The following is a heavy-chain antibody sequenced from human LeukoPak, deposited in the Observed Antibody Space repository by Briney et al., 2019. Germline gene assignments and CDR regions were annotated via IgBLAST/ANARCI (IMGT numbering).Heavy chain of an antibody. D-gene: IGHD6-6*01. J-gene: IGHJ4*02. Sequence: QPGGSLRLSCAASGFTFSSYGMHWVRQAPGKGLEWVSAISGSGGSTYYADSVKGRFTISRDNSKNTLYLQMNSLRAEDTAVYYCAKDLGGVLEQLVPFDYWGQGTLVTVSS. CDR2: ISGSGGST. CDR3: AKDLGGVLEQLVPFDY. CDR1: GFTFSSYG. V-gene: IGHV3-23*01.